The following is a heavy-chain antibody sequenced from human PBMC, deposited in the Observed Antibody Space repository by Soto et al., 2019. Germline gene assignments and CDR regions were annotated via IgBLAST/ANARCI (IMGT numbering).Heavy chain of an antibody. Sequence: VXLVQSGAEVKEPGASVKISCKASGYTFTXXXIXXXRQAPGQGLEWMGIVNPNGGSTNYAQNFKGRITISRDTSTSTVYMDLSSLRSEDTAVYYCVRGLASGDYWGQGTLVTVSS. J-gene: IGHJ4*02. V-gene: IGHV1-46*03. CDR3: VRGLASGDY. CDR1: GYTFTXXX. CDR2: VNPNGGST. D-gene: IGHD6-6*01.